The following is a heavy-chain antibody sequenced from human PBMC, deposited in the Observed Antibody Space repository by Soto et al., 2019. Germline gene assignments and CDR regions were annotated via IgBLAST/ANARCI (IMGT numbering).Heavy chain of an antibody. Sequence: QVQLQESGPGLVKPSQTLSLTCSVSGGSINSGAYYWGWIRQHPGKGLERIGYISYTGRTYSNPSLQSLVTIALDMSESQFSLTLTSVTAADTAVYLCARVSATGTRLIDPWGKGTLVTVSP. CDR2: ISYTGRT. J-gene: IGHJ5*02. CDR1: GGSINSGAYY. CDR3: ARVSATGTRLIDP. V-gene: IGHV4-31*01. D-gene: IGHD6-13*01.